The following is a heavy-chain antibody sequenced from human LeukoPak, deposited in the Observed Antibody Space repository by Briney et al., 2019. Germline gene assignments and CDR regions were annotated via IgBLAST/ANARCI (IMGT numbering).Heavy chain of an antibody. CDR2: ISFDGNNK. CDR3: ARDFSNYYFDY. J-gene: IGHJ4*02. D-gene: IGHD4-11*01. Sequence: PGGSLRLSCAASGFTFSSYAMHWVRQAQGKGLEWVAFISFDGNNKYYADSVKGRFTISRDNSNNTLYLHMNSLTTEDTSIYYCARDFSNYYFDYWDQGALVTVSS. CDR1: GFTFSSYA. V-gene: IGHV3-30-3*01.